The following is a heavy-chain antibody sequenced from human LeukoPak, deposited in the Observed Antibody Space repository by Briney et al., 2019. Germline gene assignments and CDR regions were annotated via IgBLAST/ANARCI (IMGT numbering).Heavy chain of an antibody. V-gene: IGHV3-9*01. Sequence: GGSLRLSCAASGFTFDDYAMHWVRQAPGKGLEWVSGISWNSGSIGYADSVKGRFTISRDNAKNSLYLQMNSLRAEDTALYYCAKDMGYSYGHDGFDYWGQGTLVTVSS. CDR1: GFTFDDYA. J-gene: IGHJ4*02. D-gene: IGHD5-18*01. CDR2: ISWNSGSI. CDR3: AKDMGYSYGHDGFDY.